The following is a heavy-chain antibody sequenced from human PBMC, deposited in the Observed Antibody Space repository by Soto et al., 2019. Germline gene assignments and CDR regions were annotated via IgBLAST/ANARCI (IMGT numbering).Heavy chain of an antibody. J-gene: IGHJ4*02. Sequence: PGGSLRLCCGASGFTLTSYGIHWVRQAPGKGPEWVAVISYDGRNKFYTDSVTGRFTISKDNSKNTVYLQMNSLRAEDTAVYFCAREPFMAAARLSYFEYWGQGSLVTVSS. CDR2: ISYDGRNK. D-gene: IGHD6-6*01. CDR3: AREPFMAAARLSYFEY. V-gene: IGHV3-30*03. CDR1: GFTLTSYG.